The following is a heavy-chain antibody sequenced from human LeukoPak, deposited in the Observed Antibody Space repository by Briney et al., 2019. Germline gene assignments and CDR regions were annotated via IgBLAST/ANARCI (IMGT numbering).Heavy chain of an antibody. D-gene: IGHD3-3*01. CDR3: AKDGVGRLIDY. CDR2: IWYDGSNK. V-gene: IGHV3-33*06. CDR1: GFTFSSYG. J-gene: IGHJ4*02. Sequence: GGSLRLSCAASGFTFSSYGMHWVRQAPGKGLEWVAVIWYDGSNKYYADSVKGRFTISRDNSKNTLYLQMNSLRAEDTAVYYCAKDGVGRLIDYWGQGTLVTVSS.